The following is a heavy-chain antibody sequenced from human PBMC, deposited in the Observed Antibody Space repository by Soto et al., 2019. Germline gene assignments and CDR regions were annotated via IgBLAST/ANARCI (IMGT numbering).Heavy chain of an antibody. V-gene: IGHV3-23*01. CDR2: ISYSGGST. CDR3: ARDIVVVPAATNTYYYGMDV. Sequence: PGGSLRLSCAASGFTFNSYAMRWVRQAPGKGLEWVSDISYSGGSTYYADSVKGRFTISRDNSKNTLYLQMNSLRAEDTAVYYCARDIVVVPAATNTYYYGMDVWGQGTTVTVSS. J-gene: IGHJ6*02. D-gene: IGHD2-2*01. CDR1: GFTFNSYA.